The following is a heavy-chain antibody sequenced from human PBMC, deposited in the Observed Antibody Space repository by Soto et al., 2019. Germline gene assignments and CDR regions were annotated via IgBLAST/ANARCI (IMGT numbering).Heavy chain of an antibody. V-gene: IGHV4-30-2*01. Sequence: SETLSLTCAVSGGSISSGGYSWSWIRQPPGKGLEWIGYIYHSGSTYYNPSLKSRVTISVDTSKNQFSLKLSSVTAADTAVYYCARNSAPYDILTGYYILGRGWFDPWGQGTLVTVSS. CDR2: IYHSGST. CDR3: ARNSAPYDILTGYYILGRGWFDP. D-gene: IGHD3-9*01. J-gene: IGHJ5*02. CDR1: GGSISSGGYS.